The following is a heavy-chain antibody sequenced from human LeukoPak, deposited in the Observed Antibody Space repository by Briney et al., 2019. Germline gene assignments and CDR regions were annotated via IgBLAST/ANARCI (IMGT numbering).Heavy chain of an antibody. J-gene: IGHJ4*02. D-gene: IGHD1-26*01. CDR1: GGSISGYY. CDR2: VYYSGNT. CDR3: ARGEYEDLVDN. V-gene: IGHV4-59*01. Sequence: SETLSLTCTVSGGSISGYYWSWIRQSPGRGLEWIGYVYYSGNTNYNPSLKSRLTISLDTAKNQFYLKLSSVTSADTAVYYRARGEYEDLVDNWGQGTLVTVSS.